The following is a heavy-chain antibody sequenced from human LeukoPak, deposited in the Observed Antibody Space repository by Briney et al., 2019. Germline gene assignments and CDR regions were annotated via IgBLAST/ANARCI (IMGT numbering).Heavy chain of an antibody. Sequence: ASVKVSCKASGYTFTSYGISWVRQAPGQGLEWMGGIIPIFGTANYAQKFQGRVTITADESTSTAYMELSSLRSEDTAVYYCARDPIAAAGRYYYYYMDVWGKGTTVTVSS. J-gene: IGHJ6*03. CDR2: IIPIFGTA. V-gene: IGHV1-69*13. CDR1: GYTFTSYG. CDR3: ARDPIAAAGRYYYYYMDV. D-gene: IGHD6-13*01.